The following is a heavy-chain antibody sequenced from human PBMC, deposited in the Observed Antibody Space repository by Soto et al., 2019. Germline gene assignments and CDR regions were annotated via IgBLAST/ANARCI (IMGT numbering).Heavy chain of an antibody. V-gene: IGHV3-21*01. Sequence: GGSLRLSCAASGFTFSSYSMNWFRQAPGKGLEWVSSISSSSSYIYYADSVKGRFTISRDNAKNSLYLQMNSLRAEDTAVYYCARGYSSGLRTDAFDIWGQGTMVTVSS. J-gene: IGHJ3*02. CDR2: ISSSSSYI. CDR3: ARGYSSGLRTDAFDI. CDR1: GFTFSSYS. D-gene: IGHD6-19*01.